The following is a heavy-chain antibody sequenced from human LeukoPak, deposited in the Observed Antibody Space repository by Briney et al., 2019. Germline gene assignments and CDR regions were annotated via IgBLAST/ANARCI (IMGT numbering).Heavy chain of an antibody. CDR3: ARGGHGDGYTNFDY. CDR1: GYTFTSYD. D-gene: IGHD5-24*01. CDR2: MNPNSGNT. J-gene: IGHJ4*02. Sequence: ASVKVSCTASGYTFTSYDINWVRQATGQGLEWMGWMNPNSGNTGYAQKFQGRVTMTRNTSISTAYMELSSLRSEDTAVYYCARGGHGDGYTNFDYWGQGTLVTVSS. V-gene: IGHV1-8*01.